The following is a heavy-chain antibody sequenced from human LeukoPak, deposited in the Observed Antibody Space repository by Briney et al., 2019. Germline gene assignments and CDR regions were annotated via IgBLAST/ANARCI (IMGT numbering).Heavy chain of an antibody. V-gene: IGHV4-61*02. J-gene: IGHJ4*02. Sequence: SETLSLTCTVSGYSISSGYYWSWIRQPAGKGLEWIGRIYTSGSTNYNPSLKSRVTISVDTSKNQFSLKLSSVTAADTAVYYCARGIVVVPAAIPTTDYWGQGTLVTVSS. CDR3: ARGIVVVPAAIPTTDY. D-gene: IGHD2-2*02. CDR2: IYTSGST. CDR1: GYSISSGYY.